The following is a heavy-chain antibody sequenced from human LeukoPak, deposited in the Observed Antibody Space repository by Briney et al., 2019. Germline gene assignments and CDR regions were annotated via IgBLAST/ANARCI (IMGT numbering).Heavy chain of an antibody. J-gene: IGHJ6*02. D-gene: IGHD1-26*01. Sequence: GGSLRLSCAASGFNFSTYAITWVRQAPGKGLEWVAGITGSGSRTHYADSVKGRFTISRDNSKNTLYLQMSSLRAEDMAIYYCAKEVGATSLYYTMDVWGQGTTVTVSS. CDR3: AKEVGATSLYYTMDV. V-gene: IGHV3-23*01. CDR2: ITGSGSRT. CDR1: GFNFSTYA.